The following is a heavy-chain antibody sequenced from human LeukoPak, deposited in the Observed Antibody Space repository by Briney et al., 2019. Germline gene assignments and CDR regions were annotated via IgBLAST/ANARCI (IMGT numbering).Heavy chain of an antibody. CDR3: ARNPAYCGGDCPYYYYYYMDV. J-gene: IGHJ6*03. CDR1: VGFISSYY. CDR2: IYYSGST. V-gene: IGHV4-59*01. D-gene: IGHD2-21*01. Sequence: SETLSLTCTVSVGFISSYYWSWIRQPPGKGLEWIGYIYYSGSTNYNPSLKSRVTISVDTSKNQFSLKLSSVTAADSAVYYCARNPAYCGGDCPYYYYYYMDVWGKGTTVTVSS.